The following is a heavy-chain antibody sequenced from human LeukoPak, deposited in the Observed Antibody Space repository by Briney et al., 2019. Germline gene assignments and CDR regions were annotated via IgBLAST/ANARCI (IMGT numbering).Heavy chain of an antibody. CDR3: ARASGIDAFDI. CDR1: GFTVSDNY. CDR2: IYSGGGT. V-gene: IGHV3-66*01. D-gene: IGHD1-26*01. J-gene: IGHJ3*02. Sequence: GGSLRLSCAASGFTVSDNYMSWVRQAPGKGLEWVSVIYSGGGTYYADSVKGRFTISRDNSKNTLYLQMNSLRAEDAAVYYCARASGIDAFDIWGQGTMVTVSS.